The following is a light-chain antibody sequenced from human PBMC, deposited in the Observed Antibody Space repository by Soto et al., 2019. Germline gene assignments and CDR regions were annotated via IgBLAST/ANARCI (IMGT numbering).Light chain of an antibody. CDR1: SSDVGGYNY. V-gene: IGLV2-14*01. CDR2: EVS. Sequence: QSVLTQPASVSGSPGQSITISCTGTSSDVGGYNYVSWYQQHPGKAPKLMIYEVSNRPSGVSNRFSGSKSGNPASLTISGLQAVDEADYYCTSYTSISLYVFGTGTKV. J-gene: IGLJ1*01. CDR3: TSYTSISLYV.